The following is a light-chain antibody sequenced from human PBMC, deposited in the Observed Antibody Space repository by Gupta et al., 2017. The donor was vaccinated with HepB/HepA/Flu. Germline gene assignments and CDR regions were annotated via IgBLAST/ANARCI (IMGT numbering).Light chain of an antibody. CDR2: DVS. Sequence: SALTQPASVSGSPGQSITISCTGTSSDVGGYNYVSWYQQHPGKAPKLMIYDVSNRPSGVSNRFSGSKSGNTASLTISGLQAEDEDDYYCSAYTSSSKVFGGGTKLTVL. CDR3: SAYTSSSKV. V-gene: IGLV2-14*03. J-gene: IGLJ2*01. CDR1: SSDVGGYNY.